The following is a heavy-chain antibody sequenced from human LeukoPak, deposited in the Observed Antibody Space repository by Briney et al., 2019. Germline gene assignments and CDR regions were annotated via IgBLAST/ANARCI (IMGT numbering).Heavy chain of an antibody. J-gene: IGHJ6*04. CDR2: ISSNGGST. D-gene: IGHD6-13*01. V-gene: IGHV3-64*01. CDR1: GFTFSRYS. CDR3: AKSKAPGYYYGSDV. Sequence: HGGSLRLSCAASGFTFSRYSMHWVRQAPGKGLEYVSAISSNGGSTYYANSVKGRFTISRDNSKNTLYLQMNSLRAEDTAVYYCAKSKAPGYYYGSDVWGKGTTVTVSS.